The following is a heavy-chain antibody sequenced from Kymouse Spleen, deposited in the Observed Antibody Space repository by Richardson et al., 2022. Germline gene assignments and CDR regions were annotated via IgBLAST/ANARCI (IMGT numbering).Heavy chain of an antibody. CDR1: GFTFSSYG. D-gene: IGHD3-22*01. Sequence: QVQLVESGGGVVQPGRSLRLSCAASGFTFSSYGMHWVRQAPGKGLEWVAVIWYDGSNKYYADSVKGRFTISRDNSKNTLYLQMNSLRAEDTAVYYCARDCDSSGYYPNWFDPWGQGTLVTVSS. V-gene: IGHV3-33*01. CDR2: IWYDGSNK. J-gene: IGHJ5*02. CDR3: ARDCDSSGYYPNWFDP.